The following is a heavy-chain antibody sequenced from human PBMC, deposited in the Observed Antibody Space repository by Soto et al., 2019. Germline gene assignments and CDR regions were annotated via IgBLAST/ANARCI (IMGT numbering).Heavy chain of an antibody. CDR3: ARDAAVGLFDY. V-gene: IGHV1-18*01. J-gene: IGHJ4*02. Sequence: GASVKVSCKAAGYTFIRYGIAWVRQAPGQGLEWMGWISPYNDYTVYAQKFQGRVSMTADTSTSTVYMNLRSLRSDDTAVYYCARDAAVGLFDYWGPGTLVTVSS. CDR1: GYTFIRYG. D-gene: IGHD1-26*01. CDR2: ISPYNDYT.